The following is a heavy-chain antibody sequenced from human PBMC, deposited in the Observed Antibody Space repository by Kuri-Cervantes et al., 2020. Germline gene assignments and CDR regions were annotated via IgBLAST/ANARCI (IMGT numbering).Heavy chain of an antibody. D-gene: IGHD5-18*01. V-gene: IGHV1-2*02. J-gene: IGHJ6*03. CDR3: ARQAAGYSYGGYYYMDV. CDR2: INPNSGGT. CDR1: GYTFTGYY. Sequence: ASVKVSCKASGYTFTGYYMHWVRQAPGQGLEWMGWINPNSGGTNYAQKFQGRVTMTRDTSISTAYMELSRLRSDDTAVYYCARQAAGYSYGGYYYMDVWGKGTTVTVSS.